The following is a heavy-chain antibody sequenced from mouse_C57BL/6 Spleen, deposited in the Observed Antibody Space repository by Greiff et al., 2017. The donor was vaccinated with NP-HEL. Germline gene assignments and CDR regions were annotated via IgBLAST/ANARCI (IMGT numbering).Heavy chain of an antibody. CDR2: IWGDGST. J-gene: IGHJ3*01. CDR3: ARMKGSDYYGSSYIAY. D-gene: IGHD1-1*01. CDR1: GFSLTSYG. Sequence: VKLMESGPGLVAPSQSLSITCTVSGFSLTSYGVSWVRQPPGKGLEWLGVIWGDGSTNYHSALISRLSISKDNSKSQVFLKLNSPQTDDTATYYCARMKGSDYYGSSYIAYWGQGTLVTVSA. V-gene: IGHV2-3*01.